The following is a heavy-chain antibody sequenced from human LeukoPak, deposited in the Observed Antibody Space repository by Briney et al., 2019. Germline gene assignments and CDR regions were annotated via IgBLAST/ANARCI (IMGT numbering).Heavy chain of an antibody. J-gene: IGHJ4*02. V-gene: IGHV2-70*01. Sequence: SGPALVKPTQTLTLTCTFSGVSLSTRGMRVSWIRQPQGKALEWLALIDLDDNIDYSTSLRPRLTISMDTSKNQVVLTMTNMNPVDTATYYCARTSHSGVWYDLGYWGQGTLVTVSS. CDR3: ARTSHSGVWYDLGY. CDR2: IDLDDNI. CDR1: GVSLSTRGMR. D-gene: IGHD6-19*01.